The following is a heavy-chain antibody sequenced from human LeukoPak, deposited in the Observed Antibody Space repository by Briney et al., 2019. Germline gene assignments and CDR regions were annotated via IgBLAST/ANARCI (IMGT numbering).Heavy chain of an antibody. J-gene: IGHJ4*02. V-gene: IGHV3-30-3*01. CDR2: ISYDGSNK. Sequence: PGRSLRLSCAASGFTFSSYAMHWVRQAPGKGLEWVAVISYDGSNKYYADSVKGRFTISRDNSKNTLYLQMNSLRAEDTAVYYCARGGPTMTERGALDYWGQGTLVTVSS. D-gene: IGHD3-22*01. CDR3: ARGGPTMTERGALDY. CDR1: GFTFSSYA.